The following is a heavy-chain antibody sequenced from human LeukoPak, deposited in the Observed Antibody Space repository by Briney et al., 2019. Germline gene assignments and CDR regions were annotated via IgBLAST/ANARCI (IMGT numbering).Heavy chain of an antibody. CDR2: IYYSGST. Sequence: SETLSLTCAVYGGSFSGYYWSWIRQPPGKGLEWIGSIYYSGSTYYNPSLKSRVTISVDTSKNQFSLKLSSVTAADTAVYYCARQKGIAAAGNWFDPWGQGTLVTVSS. V-gene: IGHV4-34*01. CDR1: GGSFSGYY. CDR3: ARQKGIAAAGNWFDP. J-gene: IGHJ5*02. D-gene: IGHD6-13*01.